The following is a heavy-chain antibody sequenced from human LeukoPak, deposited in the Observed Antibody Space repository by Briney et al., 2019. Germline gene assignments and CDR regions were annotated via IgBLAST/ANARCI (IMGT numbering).Heavy chain of an antibody. V-gene: IGHV3-30-3*01. CDR2: LSYDGSNT. CDR1: GFTFSSYA. Sequence: GGSLRLSCAASGFTFSSYAMHWVRQAPGKGLEWVAVLSYDGSNTYHADSVKGRFTISRDNSKNTLYLQMNSLRPEGTAVYHCARVPGIAATAYYYYAMDVWGQGTTVTVSS. CDR3: ARVPGIAATAYYYYAMDV. J-gene: IGHJ6*02. D-gene: IGHD6-13*01.